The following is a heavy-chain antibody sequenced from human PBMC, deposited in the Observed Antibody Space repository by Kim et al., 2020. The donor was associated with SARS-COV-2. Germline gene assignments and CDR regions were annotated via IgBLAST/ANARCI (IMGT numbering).Heavy chain of an antibody. J-gene: IGHJ5*02. D-gene: IGHD6-13*01. Sequence: ASVKVSCKASGYTFTSYYMHWVRQAPGQGLEWMGIINPSGGSTSYAQKFQGRVTMTRDTSTSTVYMELSSLRSEDTAVYYCARDLGYSSSWKGWFDPWGQGTLVTVSS. CDR1: GYTFTSYY. CDR3: ARDLGYSSSWKGWFDP. CDR2: INPSGGST. V-gene: IGHV1-46*01.